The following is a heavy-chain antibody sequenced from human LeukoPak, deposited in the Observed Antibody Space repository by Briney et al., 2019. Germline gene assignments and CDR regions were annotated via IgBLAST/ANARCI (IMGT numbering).Heavy chain of an antibody. V-gene: IGHV4-4*07. Sequence: SETLSLTCSVSGDSISHYYWSWIRKPAGKGLEWIGRIYTTGLTNYSPSLRSRVTISIDTSRNQFSLKLTSVTAADTAVYYCARAAAIVRYFHNWGQGTLVTVSS. D-gene: IGHD2-21*01. J-gene: IGHJ1*01. CDR1: GDSISHYY. CDR3: ARAAAIVRYFHN. CDR2: IYTTGLT.